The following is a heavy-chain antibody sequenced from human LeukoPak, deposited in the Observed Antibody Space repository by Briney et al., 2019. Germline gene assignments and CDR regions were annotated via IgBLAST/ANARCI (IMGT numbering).Heavy chain of an antibody. J-gene: IGHJ4*02. CDR3: AKDKYYDSSGYYDY. D-gene: IGHD3-22*01. Sequence: GGSLRLSCAASGFTFSSYSMNWVRQAPGKGLEWVSYISSSGSTIYYADSVKGRFTISRDNAKNSLYLQMNSLRAEDTALYYCAKDKYYDSSGYYDYWGRGTLVTVSS. CDR1: GFTFSSYS. V-gene: IGHV3-48*04. CDR2: ISSSGSTI.